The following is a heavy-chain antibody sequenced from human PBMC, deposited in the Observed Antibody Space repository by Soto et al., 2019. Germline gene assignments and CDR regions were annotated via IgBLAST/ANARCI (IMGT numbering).Heavy chain of an antibody. CDR1: GYTFTNYY. V-gene: IGHV1-46*01. J-gene: IGHJ4*02. Sequence: QVQLVQSGAEVKKPGASVKVSCKASGYTFTNYYIHWVRQAPGQGLEWMGIINPTGGSTNYAQKFQGRVTLTMDTSTSTVYMELSSLGFEDTAVYYCARDLAAADYWGQGTLVTVSS. CDR2: INPTGGST. D-gene: IGHD6-13*01. CDR3: ARDLAAADY.